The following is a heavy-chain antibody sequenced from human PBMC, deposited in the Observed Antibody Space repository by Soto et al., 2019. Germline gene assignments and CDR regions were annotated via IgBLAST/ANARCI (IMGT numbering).Heavy chain of an antibody. V-gene: IGHV3-23*01. Sequence: EVQMLESGGGLVQPGGSLRLSCAASGFSFSSFAMTWVRQAPGKGLEWVSTIISTGVSTYYADSAKGRFTISRANSQNTLYLQMNSLRVEDTAVYYCVKGNYGDYGGFDPWGQGTLVTVSS. J-gene: IGHJ5*02. CDR3: VKGNYGDYGGFDP. D-gene: IGHD4-17*01. CDR2: IISTGVST. CDR1: GFSFSSFA.